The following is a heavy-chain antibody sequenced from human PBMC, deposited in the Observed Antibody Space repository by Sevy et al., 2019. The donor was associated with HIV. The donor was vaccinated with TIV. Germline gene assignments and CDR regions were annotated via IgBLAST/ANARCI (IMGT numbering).Heavy chain of an antibody. CDR3: AGGRYDSSGSFDAFDS. CDR1: GFTFITYA. V-gene: IGHV3-23*01. J-gene: IGHJ3*02. Sequence: GGSLRLSCKPSGFTFITYAMNWVRQAPGKGLEWVSTIYGTSGTTYYAESVRGRFTISRDNSMNTLFLQMNTLRTEDTALYYCAGGRYDSSGSFDAFDSWGQRTMVTVSS. D-gene: IGHD3-22*01. CDR2: IYGTSGTT.